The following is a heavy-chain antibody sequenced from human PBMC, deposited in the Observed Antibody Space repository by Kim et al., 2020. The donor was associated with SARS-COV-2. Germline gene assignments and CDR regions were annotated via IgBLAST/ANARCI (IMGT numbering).Heavy chain of an antibody. Sequence: GGSLRLSCAASGFTFSSYWMSWVRQAPGKGLEWVANIKQDGSEKYYVDSVKGRFTISRDNAKNSLYLQMNSLRAEDTAVYYCARVGEEDYYYGMTSGAKGPRSPSP. CDR1: GFTFSSYW. J-gene: IGHJ6*02. D-gene: IGHD3-16*01. V-gene: IGHV3-7*01. CDR2: IKQDGSEK. CDR3: ARVGEEDYYYGMTS.